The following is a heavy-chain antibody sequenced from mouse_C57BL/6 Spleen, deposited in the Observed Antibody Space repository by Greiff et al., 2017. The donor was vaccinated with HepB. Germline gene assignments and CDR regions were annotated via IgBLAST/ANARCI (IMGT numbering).Heavy chain of an antibody. V-gene: IGHV1-76*01. D-gene: IGHD4-1*01. CDR2: IYPGSGNT. CDR1: GYTFTDYY. CDR3: ARSSLGSYYFDY. J-gene: IGHJ2*01. Sequence: VQLQQSGAELVRPGASVKLSCKASGYTFTDYYINWVKQRPGQGLEWIARIYPGSGNTYYNEKFKGKATLTAEKSSSTAYMQLSSLTSEDSAVYFCARSSLGSYYFDYWGQSTTLTVSS.